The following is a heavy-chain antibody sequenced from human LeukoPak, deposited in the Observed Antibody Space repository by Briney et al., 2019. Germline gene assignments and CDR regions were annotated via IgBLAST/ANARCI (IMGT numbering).Heavy chain of an antibody. CDR1: GGSISSSSYY. D-gene: IGHD3-22*01. CDR2: IYYSGST. Sequence: SETPSLTCTVSGGSISSSSYYWGWIRQPPGKGLEWIGSIYYSGSTYYNPSLKSRVTISVDTSKNQFSLKLSSVTAADTAVYYCASESSGGNFDYWGQGTLVTVSS. V-gene: IGHV4-39*01. CDR3: ASESSGGNFDY. J-gene: IGHJ4*02.